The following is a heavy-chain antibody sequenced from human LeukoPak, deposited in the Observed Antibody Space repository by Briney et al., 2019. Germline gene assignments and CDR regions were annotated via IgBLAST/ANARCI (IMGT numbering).Heavy chain of an antibody. CDR1: GGSISSYH. J-gene: IGHJ4*02. Sequence: PSETLSLTCRVSGGSISSYHWSWIRQPAGKGREWVGRIFHSGSTDYNPSLKSRVTMSVDTSKNQFSLNMTSVTAADTAVYYCAREMDSSGYYWLDYWGRGTLVTVSS. CDR2: IFHSGST. D-gene: IGHD3-22*01. V-gene: IGHV4-4*07. CDR3: AREMDSSGYYWLDY.